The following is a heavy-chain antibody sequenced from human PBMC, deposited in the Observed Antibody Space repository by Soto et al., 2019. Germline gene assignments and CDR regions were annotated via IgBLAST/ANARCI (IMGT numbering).Heavy chain of an antibody. V-gene: IGHV3-30-3*01. CDR3: ARDLVRYSYGYLVF. Sequence: GGSLRLSCAASGFTFSSYAMHWVRQAPGKGLEWVAVISYDGSNKYYADSVEGRFTISSDNSKNTLYLQMNSLRAEDTAVYYCARDLVRYSYGYLVFWGQGTLVTVSP. CDR1: GFTFSSYA. J-gene: IGHJ4*02. D-gene: IGHD5-18*01. CDR2: ISYDGSNK.